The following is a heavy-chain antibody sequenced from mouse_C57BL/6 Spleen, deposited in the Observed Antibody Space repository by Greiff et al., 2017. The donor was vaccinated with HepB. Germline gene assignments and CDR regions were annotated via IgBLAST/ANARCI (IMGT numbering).Heavy chain of an antibody. Sequence: EVKLVESGGGLVKPGGSLKLSCAASGFTFSSYAMSWVRQTPEKRLEWVATISDGGSYTYYPDNVKGRFTISRDNAKNNLYLQMSHLKSEDTAMYYRARDQGLRLAWFAYWGQGTLVTVSA. D-gene: IGHD2-4*01. V-gene: IGHV5-4*01. CDR3: ARDQGLRLAWFAY. CDR1: GFTFSSYA. J-gene: IGHJ3*01. CDR2: ISDGGSYT.